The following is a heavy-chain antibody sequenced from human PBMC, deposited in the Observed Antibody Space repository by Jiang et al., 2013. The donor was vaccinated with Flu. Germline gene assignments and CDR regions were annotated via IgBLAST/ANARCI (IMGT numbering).Heavy chain of an antibody. CDR1: GYSISSGYY. CDR3: ARVVPDAFDI. V-gene: IGHV4-38-2*01. D-gene: IGHD2-2*01. J-gene: IGHJ3*02. CDR2: IYHSGST. Sequence: GSGLVKPSETLSLTCAVSGYSISSGYYWGWIRQPPGKGLEWIGSIYHSGSTYYNPSLKSRVTISVDTSKNQFSLKLSSVTAADTAVYYCARVVPDAFDIWGQGTMVTVSS.